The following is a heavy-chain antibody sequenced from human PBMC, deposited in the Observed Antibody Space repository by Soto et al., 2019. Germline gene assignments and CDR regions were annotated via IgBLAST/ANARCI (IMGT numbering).Heavy chain of an antibody. Sequence: PSETLSLTCTLSGCSITNYYCSWIRQPPGRGLEWIGYIFYSGSTNYKRSLKSRVTISVDTSKKQFSLKMSSVTAADKAVYYCAREPPRTPWVYHYGMEVWGQGITVTVSS. J-gene: IGHJ6*02. D-gene: IGHD3-16*01. CDR2: IFYSGST. CDR1: GCSITNYY. V-gene: IGHV4-59*01. CDR3: AREPPRTPWVYHYGMEV.